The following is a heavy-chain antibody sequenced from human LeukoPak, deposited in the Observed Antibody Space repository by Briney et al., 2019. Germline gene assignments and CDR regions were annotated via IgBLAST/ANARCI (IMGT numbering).Heavy chain of an antibody. CDR2: ITGDASFT. Sequence: GGSLRLSCARSGVTSKVYAMTVGRHAPGEGLEWGSGITGDASFTDDADSVKVWCNVSRDNSKNTLYLQLNRLRVEDTDVYSCAKASSSSLYGDAFHIWSKGTKVTVSP. CDR3: AKASSSSLYGDAFHI. V-gene: IGHV3-23*01. J-gene: IGHJ3*02. D-gene: IGHD6-13*01. CDR1: GVTSKVYA.